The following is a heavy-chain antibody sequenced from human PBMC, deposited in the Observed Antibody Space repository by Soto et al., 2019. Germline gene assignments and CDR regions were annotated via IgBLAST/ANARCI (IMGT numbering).Heavy chain of an antibody. CDR2: IDPSDSYT. CDR1: GYSFTSYW. D-gene: IGHD6-13*01. J-gene: IGHJ4*02. CDR3: AWIGYSSSWYQYFDY. V-gene: IGHV5-10-1*01. Sequence: PGESLKISCNGSGYSFTSYWISWVRQMPGKGLEWMGRIDPSDSYTNYSPSFQGHVTISADKSISTAYLQWSSLKASDTAMYYCAWIGYSSSWYQYFDYWGQGTMVTSPQ.